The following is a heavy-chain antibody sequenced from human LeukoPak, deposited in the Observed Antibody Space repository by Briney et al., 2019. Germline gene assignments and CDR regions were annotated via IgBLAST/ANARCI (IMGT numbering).Heavy chain of an antibody. J-gene: IGHJ5*02. CDR2: INHSGST. V-gene: IGHV4-34*01. D-gene: IGHD5-12*01. Sequence: SETLSLTCAVYGGSFSGYYWSWIRQPPGKGLEWIGEINHSGSTNYNPSLKSRVTISVDTSKNPSSRKLSTVSAADTAVYYCARDGVDSASESWFDPWGQGTLVTVSS. CDR1: GGSFSGYY. CDR3: ARDGVDSASESWFDP.